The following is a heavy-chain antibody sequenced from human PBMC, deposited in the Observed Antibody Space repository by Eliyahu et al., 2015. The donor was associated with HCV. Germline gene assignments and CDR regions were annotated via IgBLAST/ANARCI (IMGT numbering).Heavy chain of an antibody. CDR1: GGSFSGYY. CDR2: IHHRGKT. D-gene: IGHD4-23*01. J-gene: IGHJ4*02. V-gene: IGHV4-34*01. CDR3: ARGGGGNSSY. Sequence: QVQLQQWGAGLLKPSETLSLTCAVYGGSFSGYYWSWIRQPPGKGLEWIGEIHHRGKTHYNPSLKSRVTISVDTSKNQFSLKLSSVTAADTAVYYCARGGGGNSSYWGQGTLVTVSS.